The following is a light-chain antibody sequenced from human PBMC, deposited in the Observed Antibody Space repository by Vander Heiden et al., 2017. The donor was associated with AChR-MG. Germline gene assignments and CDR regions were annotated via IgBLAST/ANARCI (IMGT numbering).Light chain of an antibody. J-gene: IGKJ5*01. CDR1: QGISSA. V-gene: IGKV1-13*02. Sequence: IQLTQSPSSLSASVGDRVTITCRASQGISSALAWYQQKPGKAPKLLIYDASSLESGVPSRFSGSGSGTDFTLTISSLQPEDFATCYDQQFTPITFGQGTRLEIK. CDR2: DAS. CDR3: QQFTPIT.